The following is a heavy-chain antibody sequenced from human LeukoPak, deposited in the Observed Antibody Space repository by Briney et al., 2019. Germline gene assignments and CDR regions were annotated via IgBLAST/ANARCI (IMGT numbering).Heavy chain of an antibody. J-gene: IGHJ4*02. CDR3: ASGAYDILTGYPYYFDY. CDR2: IYPGDSDT. Sequence: RGESLKISCKGSGYSFTNYWIGWVRQMPGKGLEWMGIIYPGDSDTRYSPSFQGQVTISADKSISTAYLQWSSLKASDTAMYYCASGAYDILTGYPYYFDYWGQGTLVTVSS. D-gene: IGHD3-9*01. CDR1: GYSFTNYW. V-gene: IGHV5-51*01.